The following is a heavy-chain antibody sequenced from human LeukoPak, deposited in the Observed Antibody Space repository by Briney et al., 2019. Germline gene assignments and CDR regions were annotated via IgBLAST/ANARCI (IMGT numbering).Heavy chain of an antibody. V-gene: IGHV3-23*01. CDR2: ISGSGGST. J-gene: IGHJ3*02. Sequence: GGSLRLSCAASGFTFSSYAMSWVRQAPGKGLEWVSAISGSGGSTYYAASVKGRFTISRDNSKNSLYLQMNSLRAEDTAVYYCAKVLGYYDFYDAFDIWGQGTMVTVSP. CDR1: GFTFSSYA. D-gene: IGHD3-3*01. CDR3: AKVLGYYDFYDAFDI.